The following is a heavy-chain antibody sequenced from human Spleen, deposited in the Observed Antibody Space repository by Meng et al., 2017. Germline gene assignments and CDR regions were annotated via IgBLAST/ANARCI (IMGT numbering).Heavy chain of an antibody. CDR1: GYTFTSYA. CDR2: INAGNGNT. CDR3: ARMGLKYFDP. J-gene: IGHJ5*02. V-gene: IGHV1-3*01. D-gene: IGHD2/OR15-2a*01. Sequence: QVLQLQSGAEVKEAGASVKVTGKASGYTFTSYAMHWVRQAPGQRLEWMGWINAGNGNTKYSQQFQGRVTITRDTSASTAYMELSSLRSEDTAVYYCARMGLKYFDPWGQGTLVTVSS.